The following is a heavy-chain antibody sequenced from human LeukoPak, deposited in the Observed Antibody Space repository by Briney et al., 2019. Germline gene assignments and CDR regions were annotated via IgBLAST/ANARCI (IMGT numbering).Heavy chain of an antibody. CDR2: ISGVGDST. CDR1: GFTFSNYA. D-gene: IGHD3-9*01. CDR3: ARDDPPNYDILTGYYDALDI. Sequence: PGGSLRLSCAASGFTFSNYAMNWVRQAPGKGLEWVSTISGVGDSTYYAESVKGRFTVSRDNSKNTVYLQMNSLRVEDTAVYYCARDDPPNYDILTGYYDALDIWGQGTMVTVSS. V-gene: IGHV3-23*01. J-gene: IGHJ3*02.